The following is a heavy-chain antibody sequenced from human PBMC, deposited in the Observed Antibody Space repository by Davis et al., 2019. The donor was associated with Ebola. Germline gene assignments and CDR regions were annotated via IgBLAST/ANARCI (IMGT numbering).Heavy chain of an antibody. CDR2: VYYNGKT. V-gene: IGHV4-39*01. D-gene: IGHD5-12*01. Sequence: SETLSLTCTVSDGSIKSNSYYWGWIRQPPGKGLEWIGSVYYNGKTTSNPSLESRVTISADTSKNQFTLKLTSVTAADTALYYCASGGYSGYDGYFDDWGQGTLVTVSS. CDR1: DGSIKSNSYY. J-gene: IGHJ4*02. CDR3: ASGGYSGYDGYFDD.